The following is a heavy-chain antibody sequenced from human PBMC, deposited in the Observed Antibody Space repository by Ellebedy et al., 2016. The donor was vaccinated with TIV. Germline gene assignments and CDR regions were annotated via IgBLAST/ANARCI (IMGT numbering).Heavy chain of an antibody. CDR1: GGSISSYY. CDR3: ARGSKGVGATRLDY. Sequence: GSLRLXXTVSGGSISSYYWSWIRQHPGKGLEWIGYIYYSGSTYYNPSLKSRVTISVDTSKNQFSLKLSSVTAADTAVYYCARGSKGVGATRLDYWGQGTLVTVSS. V-gene: IGHV4-59*01. D-gene: IGHD1-26*01. CDR2: IYYSGST. J-gene: IGHJ4*02.